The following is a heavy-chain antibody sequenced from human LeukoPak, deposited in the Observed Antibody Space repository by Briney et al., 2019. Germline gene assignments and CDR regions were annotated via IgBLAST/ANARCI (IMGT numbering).Heavy chain of an antibody. D-gene: IGHD2-2*01. CDR2: ISSSSSYI. V-gene: IGHV3-21*01. CDR3: ASPDIVVVPAAMVSP. Sequence: AGGSLRLSCAASGFTFSSCSMNWVRQAPGKGLEWVSSISSSSSYIYYADSVKGRFTISRDNAKNSLYLQMNSLRAEDTAVYYCASPDIVVVPAAMVSPWGQGTMVTVSS. J-gene: IGHJ3*01. CDR1: GFTFSSCS.